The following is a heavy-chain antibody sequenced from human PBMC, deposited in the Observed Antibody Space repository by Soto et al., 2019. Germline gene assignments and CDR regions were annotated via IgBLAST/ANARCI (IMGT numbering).Heavy chain of an antibody. Sequence: PSETLSLTCTVSGGSISSYYWSWIRQPPGKGLEWIGYIYYSGSTNYNPSLKSRVTISVDTSKNQFSLKLSSVTAADTAVYYCARGRLIAAAANWFDPWGQGTLVTVSS. CDR2: IYYSGST. V-gene: IGHV4-59*01. D-gene: IGHD6-13*01. CDR1: GGSISSYY. CDR3: ARGRLIAAAANWFDP. J-gene: IGHJ5*02.